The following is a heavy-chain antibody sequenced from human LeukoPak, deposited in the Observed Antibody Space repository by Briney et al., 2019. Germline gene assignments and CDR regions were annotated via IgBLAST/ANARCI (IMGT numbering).Heavy chain of an antibody. V-gene: IGHV3-9*01. Sequence: GGSLRLSCAASGFTFDDYAMHWVRQGPGKGLEWVSGISWNSGSIGYADSVKGRFTISRDNSKNTLYLQMNSLRAEDTAVYYCAKIFGMATGGFDYWGQGTLVTVSS. CDR3: AKIFGMATGGFDY. D-gene: IGHD5-24*01. CDR1: GFTFDDYA. CDR2: ISWNSGSI. J-gene: IGHJ4*02.